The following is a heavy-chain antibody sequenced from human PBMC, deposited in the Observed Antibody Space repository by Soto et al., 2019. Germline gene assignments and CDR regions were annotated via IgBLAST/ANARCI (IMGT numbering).Heavy chain of an antibody. CDR3: ARYRAASGTYDFDY. CDR1: GDSISGTNW. Sequence: QVELQESGPGLVQPSGTLSLTCAVSGDSISGTNWWSWVLQPPGKGLQWIGEIFHSGSTNYNPSLKSRVTISVDQSKNHVSLNLTSVTAADTAVYYCARYRAASGTYDFDYWGQGALVTVSS. J-gene: IGHJ4*02. CDR2: IFHSGST. D-gene: IGHD1-7*01. V-gene: IGHV4-4*02.